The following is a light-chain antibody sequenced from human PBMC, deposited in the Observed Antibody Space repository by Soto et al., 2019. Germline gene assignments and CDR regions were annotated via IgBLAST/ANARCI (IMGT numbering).Light chain of an antibody. V-gene: IGKV4-1*01. CDR3: YQYFSTPLT. CDR2: WAS. Sequence: DIVMIQSPDSLVVSLGDMATINRKSSQSVLYSSNNKNHLAWYQQKPGQPPKLVIYWASTRESGVPDRFSGSGSGTDFTLTISSLQAEDVAVYYCYQYFSTPLTFGGGTKVDIK. J-gene: IGKJ4*01. CDR1: QSVLYSSNNKNH.